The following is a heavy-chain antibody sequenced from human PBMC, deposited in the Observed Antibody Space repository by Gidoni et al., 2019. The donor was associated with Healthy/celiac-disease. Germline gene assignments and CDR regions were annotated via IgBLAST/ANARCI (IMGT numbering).Heavy chain of an antibody. V-gene: IGHV3-23*01. CDR2: ISGSGGST. J-gene: IGHJ6*02. CDR1: GFTFSSYA. CDR3: AKGIDCSSTSCYTKSNYYYGMDV. Sequence: EVQLLVSGGGLVQPGGSLRLSCAASGFTFSSYAMSWIRQAPGKGLEWVSAISGSGGSTYYADSVKGRFTISRDNSKNTLYLQMNSLRAEDTAVYYCAKGIDCSSTSCYTKSNYYYGMDVWGQGTTVTVSS. D-gene: IGHD2-2*02.